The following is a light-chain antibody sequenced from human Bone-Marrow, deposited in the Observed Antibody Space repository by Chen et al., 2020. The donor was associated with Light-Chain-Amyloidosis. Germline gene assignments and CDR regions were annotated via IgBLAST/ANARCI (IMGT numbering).Light chain of an antibody. Sequence: AIHMTQSPSSLSASVGDRVTSSCRASQDIPRSLGWYQQKPGEAPKLLIYLISTLESGVPSRFSGSGSSPDFALTITDLQPEDFATYYCLQDYRFPLTFGGGTKVEV. CDR2: LIS. CDR1: QDIPRS. J-gene: IGKJ4*01. CDR3: LQDYRFPLT. V-gene: IGKV1-6*01.